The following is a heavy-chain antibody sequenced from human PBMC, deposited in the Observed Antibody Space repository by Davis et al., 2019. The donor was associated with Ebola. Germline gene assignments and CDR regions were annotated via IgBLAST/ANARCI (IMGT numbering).Heavy chain of an antibody. CDR2: ISWNSGSI. CDR3: AKGGQKLRNNWFDP. CDR1: GFTFDDYA. V-gene: IGHV3-9*01. Sequence: SLKISCAASGFTFDDYAMHWVRQAPGKGLEWVSGISWNSGSIGYADSVKGRFTISRDNAKNSLYLQMNSLRAEDTALDSCAKGGQKLRNNWFDPWGQGTLVTVSS. J-gene: IGHJ5*02. D-gene: IGHD4-17*01.